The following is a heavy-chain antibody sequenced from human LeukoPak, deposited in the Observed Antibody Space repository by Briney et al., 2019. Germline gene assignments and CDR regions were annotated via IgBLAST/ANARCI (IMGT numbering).Heavy chain of an antibody. V-gene: IGHV4-59*01. Sequence: PSETLSLTCTVSGGSISSYCRGWIRQAPGKGLEWLGYIYYSGSTNYNPSLTSRVTISVDTSKNQFSLKLSSVTAADTAVYYCARDIGSGSFDYWGQGTLVTVSS. CDR2: IYYSGST. D-gene: IGHD3-10*01. CDR1: GGSISSYC. CDR3: ARDIGSGSFDY. J-gene: IGHJ4*02.